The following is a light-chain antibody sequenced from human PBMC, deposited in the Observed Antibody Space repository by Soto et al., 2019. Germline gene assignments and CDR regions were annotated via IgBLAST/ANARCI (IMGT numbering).Light chain of an antibody. CDR3: NSYTSNNTQVV. CDR1: SSDVGGYNY. V-gene: IGLV2-14*01. J-gene: IGLJ2*01. Sequence: QSALTQPASVFGSPGQSITISCTGTSSDVGGYNYVSWYQQHPGKAPKLMIYDVSNRPSGVSNRFSGSKSGNTASLTISGLQAEDEADYYCNSYTSNNTQVVFGGGTKLTVL. CDR2: DVS.